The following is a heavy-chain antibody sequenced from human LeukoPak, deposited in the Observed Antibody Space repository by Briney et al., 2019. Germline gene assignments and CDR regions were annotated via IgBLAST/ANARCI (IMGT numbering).Heavy chain of an antibody. V-gene: IGHV4-59*01. Sequence: SGTLSLTCTVSGGSISSNYWSWIRQPPGKGLEWIGYIHYSGSTNSNRCLKTELTISVDTSQNQFTLNLSSVNAPDPAVYTGARDRGYGDYLNYFGYWGQGTLVSVSS. CDR3: ARDRGYGDYLNYFGY. J-gene: IGHJ4*02. CDR1: GGSISSNY. CDR2: IHYSGST. D-gene: IGHD4-17*01.